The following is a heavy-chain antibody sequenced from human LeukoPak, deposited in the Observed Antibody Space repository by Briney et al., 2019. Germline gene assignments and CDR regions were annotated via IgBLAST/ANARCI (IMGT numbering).Heavy chain of an antibody. Sequence: ASVKVSCKASGYTFTNYDISWVRQAPGQGLEWMGWINNYNGNTPYAQNVLGRVTMTTDTSTGTAYMELGSLTSDDTAVYYCARVVGGTTTYYHMDVWGKGTTVTVSS. CDR3: ARVVGGTTTYYHMDV. J-gene: IGHJ6*03. CDR2: INNYNGNT. D-gene: IGHD1-26*01. CDR1: GYTFTNYD. V-gene: IGHV1-18*01.